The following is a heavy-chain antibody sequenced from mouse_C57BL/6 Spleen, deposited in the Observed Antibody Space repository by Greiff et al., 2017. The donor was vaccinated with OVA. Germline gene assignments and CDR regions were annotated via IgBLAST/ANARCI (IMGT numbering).Heavy chain of an antibody. CDR1: GYTFTDYY. CDR2: INPNNGGT. J-gene: IGHJ4*01. D-gene: IGHD2-3*01. Sequence: VQLQQSGPELVKPGASVKISCKASGYTFTDYYMNWVKQSHGKSLEWIGDINPNNGGTSYNQKFKGKATLTVDKSSSTAYMELRSLTSEDSAVDYCARRGGYYVDYAMDYWGQGTSVTVSS. CDR3: ARRGGYYVDYAMDY. V-gene: IGHV1-26*01.